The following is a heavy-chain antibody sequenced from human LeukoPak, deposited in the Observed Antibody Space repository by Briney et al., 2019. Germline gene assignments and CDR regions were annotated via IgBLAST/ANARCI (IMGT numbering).Heavy chain of an antibody. Sequence: ASVKVSCKASGYTFTGYYLHCVRQAPGQGLEWTGWINPNSGGTNYAQKFQGWVTMTRDTSISTAYMELSRLRSDDTAVYYCARGAPVLRYFDWLSHFDYWGQGTLVTVSS. V-gene: IGHV1-2*04. CDR3: ARGAPVLRYFDWLSHFDY. D-gene: IGHD3-9*01. J-gene: IGHJ4*02. CDR2: INPNSGGT. CDR1: GYTFTGYY.